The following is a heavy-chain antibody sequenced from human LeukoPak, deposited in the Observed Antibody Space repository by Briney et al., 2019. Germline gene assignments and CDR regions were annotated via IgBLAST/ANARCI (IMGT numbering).Heavy chain of an antibody. J-gene: IGHJ4*02. V-gene: IGHV3-11*01. CDR1: GFTFSDYY. CDR3: AKDSTSYYYDSSGYYLVY. Sequence: GGSLRLSCAASGFTFSDYYMSWIRQAPGKGLEWVSYISSSGSTIYYADSVKGRFTISRDNSKNTLYLQMNSLRAEDTAVYYCAKDSTSYYYDSSGYYLVYWGQGTLVTVSS. CDR2: ISSSGSTI. D-gene: IGHD3-22*01.